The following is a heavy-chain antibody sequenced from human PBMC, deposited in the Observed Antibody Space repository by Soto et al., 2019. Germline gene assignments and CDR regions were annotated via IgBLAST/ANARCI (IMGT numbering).Heavy chain of an antibody. Sequence: PSETLSLTCTVSGVSISTYYWSWIRQPPGKGLEWIGYIYYSGSTNYNPSLKSRLTISVDTSKKQFSLKLSSVTAADTAVYYCARGTTFGGVIVFDYWGHGTLVTVSS. CDR3: ARGTTFGGVIVFDY. CDR1: GVSISTYY. CDR2: IYYSGST. D-gene: IGHD3-16*02. V-gene: IGHV4-59*01. J-gene: IGHJ4*01.